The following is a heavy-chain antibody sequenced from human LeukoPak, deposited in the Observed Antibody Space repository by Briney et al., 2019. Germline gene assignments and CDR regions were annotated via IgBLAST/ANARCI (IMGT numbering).Heavy chain of an antibody. D-gene: IGHD6-13*01. CDR1: GFTFSGYA. V-gene: IGHV3-30-3*01. CDR3: AREFVAAAGLFDY. CDR2: ISYDGSNK. Sequence: GGSLRLSCAASGFTFSGYAMHWVRQAPGKGLEWVAVISYDGSNKYYADSVKGRFTISRDNSKNTLYLQMNSLRAEDTAVYYCAREFVAAAGLFDYWGQGTLVTVSS. J-gene: IGHJ4*02.